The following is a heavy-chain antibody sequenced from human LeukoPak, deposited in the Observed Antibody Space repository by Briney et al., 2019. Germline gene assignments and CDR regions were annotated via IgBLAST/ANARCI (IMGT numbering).Heavy chain of an antibody. CDR1: GYTFTDYY. CDR2: IKPNSGGA. D-gene: IGHD6-13*01. Sequence: ASVKVSCKASGYTFTDYYMHWVRQAPGQGLEWMGWIKPNSGGASYAQKFQDRVTMTRDTSVSTVYMELSSLRSEDTAVYYCARGGSAAAQGWFDPWGQGTLVTVSS. CDR3: ARGGSAAAQGWFDP. J-gene: IGHJ5*02. V-gene: IGHV1-2*02.